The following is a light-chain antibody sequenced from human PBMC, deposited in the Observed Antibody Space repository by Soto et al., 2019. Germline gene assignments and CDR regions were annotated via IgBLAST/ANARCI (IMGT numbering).Light chain of an antibody. V-gene: IGLV2-14*01. J-gene: IGLJ1*01. CDR2: EVT. CDR3: SSYTNINTRACV. CDR1: SGDIGSYNR. Sequence: QSALTQPASVSGSPEQSITISCTGTSGDIGSYNRVSWYQQHPGKAPKLIIYEVTDRPSGVSNRFSGSKSGNTASLTISGLQAGDEAEYYCSSYTNINTRACVFGTGTKVTV.